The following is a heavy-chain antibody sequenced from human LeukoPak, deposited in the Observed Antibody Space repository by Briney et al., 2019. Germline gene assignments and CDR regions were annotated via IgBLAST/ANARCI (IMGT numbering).Heavy chain of an antibody. CDR3: ARGEKYYYDSSGYKDY. Sequence: ASVKVSCKASGYTFTDYYMHWVRQAPGQGLEWMGWINTNTGNPTYAQGFTGRFVFSLDTSVSTAYLQISSLKAEDTAVYYCARGEKYYYDSSGYKDYWGQGTLVTVSS. D-gene: IGHD3-22*01. V-gene: IGHV7-4-1*02. CDR1: GYTFTDYY. J-gene: IGHJ4*02. CDR2: INTNTGNP.